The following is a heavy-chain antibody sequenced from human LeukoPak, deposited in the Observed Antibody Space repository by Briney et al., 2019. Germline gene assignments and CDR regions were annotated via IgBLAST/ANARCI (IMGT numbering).Heavy chain of an antibody. J-gene: IGHJ2*01. Sequence: GGSLRLSCAASGFTFSSYDFHWVRQAPGKGLEWVSAIGVAGDTYYADSVKGRFTISRENAANSLYLQMRSLRAGDTALYYCTREFCGSRAACAGGFYYDVWSRGTLVTVYS. D-gene: IGHD2-15*01. V-gene: IGHV3-13*01. CDR2: IGVAGDT. CDR1: GFTFSSYD. CDR3: TREFCGSRAACAGGFYYDV.